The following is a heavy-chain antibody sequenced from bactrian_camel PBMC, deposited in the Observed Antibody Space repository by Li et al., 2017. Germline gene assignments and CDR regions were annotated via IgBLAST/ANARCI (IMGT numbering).Heavy chain of an antibody. V-gene: IGHV3S30*01. CDR2: INNAGGST. Sequence: QLVESGGVLVQPGGFLRLSCAASGFTFSRNAMSWVRQAPGKGPEWVSSINNAGGSTFYADSVKGRFTISRDNAKNTLYLQLNSLKTEDTALYYCATGLALGDGVKFYREGFGYWGQGTQVTVS. D-gene: IGHD3*01. CDR3: ATGLALGDGVKFYREGFGY. J-gene: IGHJ6*01. CDR1: GFTFSRNA.